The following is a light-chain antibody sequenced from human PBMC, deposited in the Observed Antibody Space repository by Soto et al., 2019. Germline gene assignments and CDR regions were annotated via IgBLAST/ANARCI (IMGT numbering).Light chain of an antibody. Sequence: EVLMTQSPATLSTSPGEGATLFCRASQGVGRSVAWYQQTPGEAPRLIIYSASTRASGVPARFSGSVSGTEFTLTISRLQSEDFAVYSCQQYYYWPLTFGGGTKVEIK. V-gene: IGKV3-15*01. CDR3: QQYYYWPLT. CDR2: SAS. CDR1: QGVGRS. J-gene: IGKJ4*01.